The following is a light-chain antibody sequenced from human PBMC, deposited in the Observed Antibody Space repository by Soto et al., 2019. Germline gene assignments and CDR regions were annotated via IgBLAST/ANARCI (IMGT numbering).Light chain of an antibody. V-gene: IGLV2-8*01. J-gene: IGLJ2*01. CDR2: EVS. Sequence: QSALTQPPSASGSPGQSVTISCTGTSSDVGAYNYVSWYQQHPGEAPKLMIYEVSKRPSGVPDRFSGSKSGNTASLTVSGLQAEDEADYYCNSYAGSNNFGVFGGGTKLTVL. CDR1: SSDVGAYNY. CDR3: NSYAGSNNFGV.